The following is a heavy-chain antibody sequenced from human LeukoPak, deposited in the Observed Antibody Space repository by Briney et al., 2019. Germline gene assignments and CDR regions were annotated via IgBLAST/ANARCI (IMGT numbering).Heavy chain of an antibody. CDR2: IIPILGIA. J-gene: IGHJ6*02. CDR3: ARDRLRFLEWSHSPHYYYYGMDV. V-gene: IGHV1-69*04. D-gene: IGHD3-3*01. Sequence: SVKVSCKASGGTFSSYAISWVRQAPGQGLEWMGRIIPILGIANYAQKFQGRVTITADKSTSTAYMELSSLRSEDTAVYSCARDRLRFLEWSHSPHYYYYGMDVWGQGTTVTVSS. CDR1: GGTFSSYA.